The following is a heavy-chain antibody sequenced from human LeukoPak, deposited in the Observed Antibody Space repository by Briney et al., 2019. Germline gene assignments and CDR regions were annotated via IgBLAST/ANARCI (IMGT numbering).Heavy chain of an antibody. CDR1: GFTFSSYA. V-gene: IGHV3-23*01. CDR3: AKDSSIMITFGGVIVIGELDY. Sequence: GGSLRLSCAASGFTFSSYAMSWVRQAPGKGLEWVSAISGSGGSTYYADSVKGRFTISRDNSKNTLYLQMNSLRAEDTAVYYCAKDSSIMITFGGVIVIGELDYWGQGTLVTVPS. D-gene: IGHD3-16*02. CDR2: ISGSGGST. J-gene: IGHJ4*02.